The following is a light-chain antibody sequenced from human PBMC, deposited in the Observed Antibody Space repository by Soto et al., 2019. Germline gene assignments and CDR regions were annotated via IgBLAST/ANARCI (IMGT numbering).Light chain of an antibody. Sequence: DIQMTQSPSTLSASVGDRGTITCRASQSISSCLAWYQKKPGKAPKLLIYKASSLESGFPSRFSGSGSGTELTLTISSLQTEDFAVYYCQQYAVWPPQTFGQGTKVDI. CDR2: KAS. CDR3: QQYAVWPPQT. V-gene: IGKV1-5*03. J-gene: IGKJ1*01. CDR1: QSISSC.